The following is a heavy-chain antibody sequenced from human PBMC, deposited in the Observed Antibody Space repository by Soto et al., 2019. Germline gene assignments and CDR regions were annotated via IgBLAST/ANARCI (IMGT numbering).Heavy chain of an antibody. D-gene: IGHD6-19*01. J-gene: IGHJ3*02. CDR2: MNPNSGNT. Sequence: QVQLVQSGAEVKRSGASVRISCKASGYTFNRHDINWVRQATGQGPEWIGWMNPNSGNTGYAQKFQGRVTMTRDSSITTAYMDLSRLTSEETAIYYCAREGLYGSIQDNTFDIWGQGTMVSVS. V-gene: IGHV1-8*01. CDR1: GYTFNRHD. CDR3: AREGLYGSIQDNTFDI.